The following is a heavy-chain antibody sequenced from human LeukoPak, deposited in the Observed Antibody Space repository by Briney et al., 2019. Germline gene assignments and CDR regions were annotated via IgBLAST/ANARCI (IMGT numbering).Heavy chain of an antibody. CDR3: AREGWIQLWDSGKDAFDI. Sequence: GGSLRLSCAGSGFTFSNYGMQLVRQAPGKGLEWVAVISYDGRAKYYADSVKGRFTISRDNSKNTLYLQMNSLRAEDTAVYYCAREGWIQLWDSGKDAFDIWGQGTMVTVSS. J-gene: IGHJ3*02. CDR1: GFTFSNYG. D-gene: IGHD5-18*01. V-gene: IGHV3-30*03. CDR2: ISYDGRAK.